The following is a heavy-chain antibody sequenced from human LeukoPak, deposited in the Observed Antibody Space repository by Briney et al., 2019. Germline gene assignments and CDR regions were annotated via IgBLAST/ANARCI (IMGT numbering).Heavy chain of an antibody. D-gene: IGHD3-3*01. J-gene: IGHJ6*03. Sequence: ASVKVSCKASGYTFTGYYMHWVRQAPGQGLEWMGWINPNSGGTNYAQKFQGRVTMTRDTSISTAYMELSRLRSDDTAVYYCARVSRYYDFWSTRNDYYMDVWGKGTTVTVSS. CDR1: GYTFTGYY. V-gene: IGHV1-2*02. CDR3: ARVSRYYDFWSTRNDYYMDV. CDR2: INPNSGGT.